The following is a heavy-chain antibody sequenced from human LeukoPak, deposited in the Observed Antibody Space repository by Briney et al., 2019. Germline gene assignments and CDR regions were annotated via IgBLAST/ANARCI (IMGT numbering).Heavy chain of an antibody. Sequence: ASVKVSCKASGYTFTSYGISWVRQAPGQGLEWMGWISAYNGNTNYAQKLQGRVTMATDTSTSTAYMELRSLRSDDTAVYYCARGSYDYVWGSYRYNHSNFDYWGQGTLVTVSS. CDR3: ARGSYDYVWGSYRYNHSNFDY. V-gene: IGHV1-18*01. CDR2: ISAYNGNT. D-gene: IGHD3-16*02. J-gene: IGHJ4*02. CDR1: GYTFTSYG.